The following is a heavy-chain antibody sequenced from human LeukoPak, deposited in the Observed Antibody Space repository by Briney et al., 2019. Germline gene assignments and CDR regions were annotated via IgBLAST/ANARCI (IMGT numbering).Heavy chain of an antibody. J-gene: IGHJ4*02. V-gene: IGHV3-20*04. CDR1: GFTFDDYG. CDR2: INWNGGST. CDR3: ARGSYDYDSSGYYTRPTPYYFDY. Sequence: GGSLRLFCAAAGFTFDDYGMSWVRQAPGKGREWVSGINWNGGSTGYADSVKGRFTISRDNAKNSLYLQMNSLRAEDTALYYCARGSYDYDSSGYYTRPTPYYFDYWGQGTLVTASS. D-gene: IGHD3-22*01.